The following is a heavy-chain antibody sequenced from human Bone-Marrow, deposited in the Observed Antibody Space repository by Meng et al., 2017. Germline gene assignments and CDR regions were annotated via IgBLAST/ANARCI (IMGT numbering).Heavy chain of an antibody. D-gene: IGHD4-17*01. CDR1: GYTFTSYG. Sequence: SCKASGYTFTSYGMHWVRQAPGKGLEWVAVIWYDGSNKYYADSVKGRFTISRDNSKNTLYLQMNSLRAEDTAVYYCARDLGGPYGDGVFDYWGQGTLVTVSS. J-gene: IGHJ4*02. CDR2: IWYDGSNK. V-gene: IGHV3-33*01. CDR3: ARDLGGPYGDGVFDY.